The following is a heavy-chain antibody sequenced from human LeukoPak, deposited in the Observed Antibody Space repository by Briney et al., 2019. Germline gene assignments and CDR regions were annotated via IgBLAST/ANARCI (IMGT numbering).Heavy chain of an antibody. CDR2: ISSSGSTI. J-gene: IGHJ4*02. Sequence: GGSLRLSCAASGFTFSSYEMNWVRQAPGKGLEWVSYISSSGSTIYYADSVRGRFTISRDNAKNSLYLQMNSLRAEDTAVYYCARRGGYSGYHQFDYWGQGTLVTVSS. CDR3: ARRGGYSGYHQFDY. D-gene: IGHD5-12*01. V-gene: IGHV3-48*03. CDR1: GFTFSSYE.